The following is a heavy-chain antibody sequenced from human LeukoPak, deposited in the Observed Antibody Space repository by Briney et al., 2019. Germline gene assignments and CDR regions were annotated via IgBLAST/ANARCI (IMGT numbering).Heavy chain of an antibody. J-gene: IGHJ3*02. CDR2: ISFDGSNK. D-gene: IGHD6-19*01. V-gene: IGHV3-30-3*01. CDR1: GFTFSSYA. CDR3: ARDGGWYAEAFDI. Sequence: GRSLRLSCAASGFTFSSYAMHWVRQAPGKGLEWVAVISFDGSNKYYADSVTGRFTISRDNSKNTLYLQMNSLRADDTAVYYCARDGGWYAEAFDIWGQGTMVIVSS.